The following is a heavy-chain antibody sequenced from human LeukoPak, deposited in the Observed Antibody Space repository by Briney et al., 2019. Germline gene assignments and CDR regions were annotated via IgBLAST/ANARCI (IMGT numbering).Heavy chain of an antibody. V-gene: IGHV3-30-3*01. CDR2: ISYDGSNK. Sequence: GGSLRLSCAASGFTFSSYAMHWVRQAPGKGLEWVAVISYDGSNKYYADSVKGRFTISRDNSKNTLYLQMNSLRAEDTAVYYCAKDYYDSSGYKVDSFDIWGQGTMVPVSS. CDR3: AKDYYDSSGYKVDSFDI. D-gene: IGHD3-22*01. J-gene: IGHJ3*02. CDR1: GFTFSSYA.